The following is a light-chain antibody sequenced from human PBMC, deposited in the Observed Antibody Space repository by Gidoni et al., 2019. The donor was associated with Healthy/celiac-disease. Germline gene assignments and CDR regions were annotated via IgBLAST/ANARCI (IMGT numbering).Light chain of an antibody. CDR2: LGS. V-gene: IGKV2-28*01. CDR3: LQALQTPWT. Sequence: VMTQSRLALPVTPGGPASISCRSSQSLLHSNGYNYLDWYLQKPGQSPQLLIYLGSNRASGVPDRFSGSGSGTDFTLTISRVEAEDVGVYYCLQALQTPWTFXXXTKVEIK. CDR1: QSLLHSNGYNY. J-gene: IGKJ1*01.